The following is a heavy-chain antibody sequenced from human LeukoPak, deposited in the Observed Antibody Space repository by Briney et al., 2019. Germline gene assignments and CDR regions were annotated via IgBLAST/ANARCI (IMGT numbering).Heavy chain of an antibody. CDR2: IYYSGST. CDR1: GVSISSSSYY. Sequence: SETLSLTCTVSGVSISSSSYYWGWIRQPPGKGLEWIVSIYYSGSTYYNPSLKSRVTISVDTSKNQFSLKLSSVTAADTAVYYCARVHRRITIFGVVISPFDYWGQGTLVTVSS. V-gene: IGHV4-39*07. CDR3: ARVHRRITIFGVVISPFDY. J-gene: IGHJ4*02. D-gene: IGHD3-3*01.